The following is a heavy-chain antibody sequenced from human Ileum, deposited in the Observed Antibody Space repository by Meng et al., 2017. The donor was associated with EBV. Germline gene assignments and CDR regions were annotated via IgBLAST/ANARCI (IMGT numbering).Heavy chain of an antibody. CDR1: GYTFTSDG. CDR3: ARPGYCSGGSCYLGHAEYFQY. Sequence: VRLVRSGAEVKQPGASVEVSCKASGYTFTSDGISRVRQAPGQGLEWMGWISADSGNTNYVQKLQGRVTMTTDTSTSTAYMELRSLRSDDTAVYYCARPGYCSGGSCYLGHAEYFQYWGQGTLVTVSS. D-gene: IGHD2-15*01. J-gene: IGHJ1*01. V-gene: IGHV1-18*01. CDR2: ISADSGNT.